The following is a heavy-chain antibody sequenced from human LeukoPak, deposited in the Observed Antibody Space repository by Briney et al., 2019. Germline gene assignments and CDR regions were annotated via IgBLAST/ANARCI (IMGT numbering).Heavy chain of an antibody. D-gene: IGHD4-23*01. Sequence: PSETLSLTCTVSGDSISSGDNYWSWLRQHAGKGLEANGYIYYTGSTYYNPSLKSRLTISVNTSKNQFSLNLSSVSAAHTALYYCTRAPIAVVTPPHFFDSWGQGTLVTVSS. CDR2: IYYTGST. J-gene: IGHJ4*02. CDR1: GDSISSGDNY. CDR3: TRAPIAVVTPPHFFDS. V-gene: IGHV4-31*03.